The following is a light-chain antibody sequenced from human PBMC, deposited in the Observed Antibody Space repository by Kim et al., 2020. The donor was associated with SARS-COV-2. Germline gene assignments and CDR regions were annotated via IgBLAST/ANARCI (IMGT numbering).Light chain of an antibody. Sequence: ERATINCKSSQSVLYSSNNKNYLAWYQQKPGQPPKLLIYWASTRESGVPDRFSGSGSGTDFTLTISSLQAEDVAVYYCQQYYIFGTFGQGTKLEI. CDR2: WAS. CDR1: QSVLYSSNNKNY. V-gene: IGKV4-1*01. J-gene: IGKJ2*02. CDR3: QQYYIFGT.